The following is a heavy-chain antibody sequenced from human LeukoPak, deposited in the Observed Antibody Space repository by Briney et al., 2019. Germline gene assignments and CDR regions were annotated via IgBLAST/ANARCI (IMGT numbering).Heavy chain of an antibody. V-gene: IGHV3-74*01. CDR3: ARVGEWFGELFYYFDY. CDR1: GFTLSSYW. D-gene: IGHD3-10*01. J-gene: IGHJ4*02. Sequence: GGSLRLSCAASGFTLSSYWMHWVRQAPGKGLVWVSRINSDGSSTSYADSVKGRFTISRDNAKNTLYLQMNRLRAEDTAVYYCARVGEWFGELFYYFDYWGQGTLVTVSS. CDR2: INSDGSST.